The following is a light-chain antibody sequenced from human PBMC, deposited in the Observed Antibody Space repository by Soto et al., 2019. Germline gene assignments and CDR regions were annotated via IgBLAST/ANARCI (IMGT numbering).Light chain of an antibody. CDR3: QSYDRTLSGSV. CDR2: GNN. V-gene: IGLV1-40*01. J-gene: IGLJ3*02. Sequence: QPVLTQPPSVSGAPGQRVTISCSGGSSNIGAGYDVHWYQQLPPTAHKLLMYGNNIRPSGVPDRFSGSKSGTSASLAITGLQAGDEADYYCQSYDRTLSGSVFGGGTQLTVL. CDR1: SSNIGAGYD.